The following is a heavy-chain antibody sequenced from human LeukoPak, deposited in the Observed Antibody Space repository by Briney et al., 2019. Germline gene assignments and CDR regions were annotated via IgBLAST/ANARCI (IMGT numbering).Heavy chain of an antibody. J-gene: IGHJ2*01. V-gene: IGHV4-59*01. CDR2: IYYSGST. CDR1: GGSISSYY. CDR3: ARDKGLAAAGHWYFDL. D-gene: IGHD6-13*01. Sequence: SETLSLTCTVSGGSISSYYWSWIRQPPGKGLEWIGYIYYSGSTNYDPSLKSRVTISGDTSKNQFSLKLSSVTAADTAVYYCARDKGLAAAGHWYFDLWGRGTLVTVSS.